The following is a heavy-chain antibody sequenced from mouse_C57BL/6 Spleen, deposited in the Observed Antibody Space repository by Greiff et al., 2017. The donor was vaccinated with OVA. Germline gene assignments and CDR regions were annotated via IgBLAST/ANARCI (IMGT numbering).Heavy chain of an antibody. Sequence: EVQVVESGGGLVQPGGSLSLSCAASGFTFTDYYMSWVRQPPGQALEWLGFIRNKANGYTTEYSASVKGRFTISRDNSQSILYLQMNALRAEDSATYYCARYNPYFDVWGTGTTVTVAS. CDR3: ARYNPYFDV. CDR1: GFTFTDYY. V-gene: IGHV7-3*01. J-gene: IGHJ1*03. CDR2: IRNKANGYTT.